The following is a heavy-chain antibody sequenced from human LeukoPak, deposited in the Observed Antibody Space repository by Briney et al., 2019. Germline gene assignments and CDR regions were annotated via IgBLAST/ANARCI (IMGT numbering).Heavy chain of an antibody. D-gene: IGHD6-19*01. CDR2: FYHSGNT. V-gene: IGHV4-38-2*02. CDR1: GYSISSGYY. Sequence: PSETLSLTCSVSGYSISSGYYWGWIRQPPGKGLEWIGSFYHSGNTYYNPSLKSRVTISEDTSKNQLSLRLSSVTAADTAVYYCARAKQWLLIVDVWGKGTTVTVSS. J-gene: IGHJ6*04. CDR3: ARAKQWLLIVDV.